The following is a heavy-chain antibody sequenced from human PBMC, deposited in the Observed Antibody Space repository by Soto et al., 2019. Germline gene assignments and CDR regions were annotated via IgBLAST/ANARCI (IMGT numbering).Heavy chain of an antibody. CDR2: ISSSGSNI. V-gene: IGHV3-21*01. Sequence: GGSLRLSCAASGFTFSRYSMNWVRQAPGKGLEWVSSISSSGSNIYYADSVKGRFTISRDNAKNSLFLQMNSLRAEDTAVYYCARFYYYDSSGFDYWGQGT. J-gene: IGHJ4*02. D-gene: IGHD3-22*01. CDR3: ARFYYYDSSGFDY. CDR1: GFTFSRYS.